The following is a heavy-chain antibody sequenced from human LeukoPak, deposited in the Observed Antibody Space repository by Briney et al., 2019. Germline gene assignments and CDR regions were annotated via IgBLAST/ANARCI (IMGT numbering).Heavy chain of an antibody. J-gene: IGHJ3*02. D-gene: IGHD3-10*01. CDR2: ISGGGAGST. CDR1: GFTFSNYA. Sequence: GGSLRLSCAASGFTFSNYAMSWVRQAPGKGLDWVSTISGGGAGSTYYADSVKGRLTISRDDFKNTLYVEMNSLRVEDTAVYYCWGYHYYGSGRDASEIWGQGTMVTVSS. V-gene: IGHV3-23*01. CDR3: WGYHYYGSGRDASEI.